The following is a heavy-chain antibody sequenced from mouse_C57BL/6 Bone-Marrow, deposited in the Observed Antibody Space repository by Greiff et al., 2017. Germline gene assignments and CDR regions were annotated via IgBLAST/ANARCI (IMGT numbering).Heavy chain of an antibody. J-gene: IGHJ2*01. Sequence: VQLQQSGPELVKPGASVKISCKASGYTFTDYYMNWVKQSHGKSLEWIGDINPNNGGTSYNQKFKGKATLTVDKSSSTAYMELRSLTSEDSAVYYCARSWDFAYWGQGTTLTVSA. CDR1: GYTFTDYY. V-gene: IGHV1-26*01. CDR2: INPNNGGT. CDR3: ARSWDFAY. D-gene: IGHD4-1*01.